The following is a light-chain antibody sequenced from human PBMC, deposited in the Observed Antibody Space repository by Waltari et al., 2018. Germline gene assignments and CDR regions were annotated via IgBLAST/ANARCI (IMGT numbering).Light chain of an antibody. Sequence: EIVMTQSPATLSVSPGERATLSCRASQSVSSNLARYQQKPGQAPRLLIYGASTRATGIPARFSGSGSGTEFTLTISSLQSEDFAVYYCQQYNNWPQTFGQGTKLEIK. V-gene: IGKV3-15*01. CDR2: GAS. CDR3: QQYNNWPQT. CDR1: QSVSSN. J-gene: IGKJ2*01.